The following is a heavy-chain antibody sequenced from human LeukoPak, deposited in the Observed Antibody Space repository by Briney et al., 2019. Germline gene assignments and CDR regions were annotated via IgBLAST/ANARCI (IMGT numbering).Heavy chain of an antibody. V-gene: IGHV4-31*03. CDR1: GGSISSGGYY. J-gene: IGHJ4*02. D-gene: IGHD4-17*01. CDR3: ARHLLGYGDSIDY. CDR2: IYYSGST. Sequence: PSQTLSLTCTVSGGSISSGGYYWSWIRQHPGKGLEWIGYIYYSGSTYYNPSLKSRVTISVDTSKNQFSLKLSSVTAADTAVYYCARHLLGYGDSIDYWGQGTLVTVSS.